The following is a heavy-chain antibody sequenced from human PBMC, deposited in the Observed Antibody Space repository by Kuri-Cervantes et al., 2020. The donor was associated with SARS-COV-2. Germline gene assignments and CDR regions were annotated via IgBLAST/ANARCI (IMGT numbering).Heavy chain of an antibody. CDR1: GFTFSSYS. CDR2: ISSSGSTI. J-gene: IGHJ5*02. D-gene: IGHD4-23*01. Sequence: GESLKISCAASGFTFSSYSMNWVRQAPGKGLEWVSSISSSGSTIYYADPVKGRFTISRDNAKNSLYLQMNSLRAEDTAVYYCAPPVGGNSVPSTWGQGTLVTVSS. CDR3: APPVGGNSVPST. V-gene: IGHV3-48*04.